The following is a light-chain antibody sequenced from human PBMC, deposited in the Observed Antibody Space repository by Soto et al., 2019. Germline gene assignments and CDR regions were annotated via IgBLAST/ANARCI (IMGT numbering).Light chain of an antibody. CDR3: QQHNNWPLT. V-gene: IGKV3-15*01. CDR1: QSVSNN. CDR2: GAS. J-gene: IGKJ4*01. Sequence: EIVLTQSPATLSLSPGERATLSCRASQSVSNNYLAWYQQKPGQAPRLLVYGASTRATGIPARFSGSGSGTQFTLTISSLQSEDFAVYYCQQHNNWPLTFGGGTKVDIK.